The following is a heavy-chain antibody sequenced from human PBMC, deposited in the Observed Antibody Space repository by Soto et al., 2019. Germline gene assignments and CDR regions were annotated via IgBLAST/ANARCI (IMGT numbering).Heavy chain of an antibody. D-gene: IGHD6-19*01. Sequence: ASVKVSCKASGDTFTDYHMHWVRQAPGQGFEWMGWINPKTGGTSYARKFQGRVTMTGDTSISTVYMEVSRLTTDDAAVYYCAREGSAWYKEFDFWGQGTLVTVSS. V-gene: IGHV1-2*02. CDR1: GDTFTDYH. CDR3: AREGSAWYKEFDF. CDR2: INPKTGGT. J-gene: IGHJ4*02.